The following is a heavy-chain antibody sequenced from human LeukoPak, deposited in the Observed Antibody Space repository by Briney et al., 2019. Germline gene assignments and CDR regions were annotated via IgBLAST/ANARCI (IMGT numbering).Heavy chain of an antibody. CDR1: GGSISSCC. D-gene: IGHD3-3*01. CDR2: IFTSGRT. J-gene: IGHJ5*02. V-gene: IGHV4-4*09. Sequence: SETLSLTCTVSGGSISSCCWSWVRQSPGKGLEWIGYIFTSGRTDYNPSLKSRVTMSVDTSKNQLSMELRFLTAADTAVYYCATSHDFKTAPYDLLGQGTLVTGSS. CDR3: ATSHDFKTAPYDL.